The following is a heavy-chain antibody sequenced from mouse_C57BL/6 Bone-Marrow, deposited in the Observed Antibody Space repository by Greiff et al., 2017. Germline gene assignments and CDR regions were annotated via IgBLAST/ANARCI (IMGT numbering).Heavy chain of an antibody. J-gene: IGHJ4*01. CDR3: ARGDSYYGNSFYAMDY. D-gene: IGHD2-1*01. CDR1: DYTFTDYY. Sequence: VKLVESGAELARPGASVKLSCKASDYTFTDYYINWVKQRTGQGLEWIGEIYPGSGNTYYNEKFKGKATLTADKSSSTAYMQLSSLTSEDSEVYFWARGDSYYGNSFYAMDYWGQGTSVTVSS. CDR2: IYPGSGNT. V-gene: IGHV1-76*01.